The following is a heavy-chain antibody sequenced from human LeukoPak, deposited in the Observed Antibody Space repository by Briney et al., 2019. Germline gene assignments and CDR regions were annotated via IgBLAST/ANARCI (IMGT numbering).Heavy chain of an antibody. Sequence: PGGSLRLSCAASGFTFSSYAMSWVRQAPGKGLEWVSAISGSGGSTYYADSVKGRFTISRDNSKNTLYLQMNSLRAEDTAVYYCAKDQGYCSGGSCYDYDYWGQGTLVTVS. J-gene: IGHJ4*02. CDR1: GFTFSSYA. V-gene: IGHV3-23*01. CDR2: ISGSGGST. D-gene: IGHD2-15*01. CDR3: AKDQGYCSGGSCYDYDY.